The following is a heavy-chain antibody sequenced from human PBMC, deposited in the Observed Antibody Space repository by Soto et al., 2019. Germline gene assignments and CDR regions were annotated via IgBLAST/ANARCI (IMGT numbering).Heavy chain of an antibody. V-gene: IGHV2-70*01. CDR2: IDWDDDK. J-gene: IGHJ6*02. Sequence: VPTLVNPTQSLTLTCTFSGFSLSTSGMCVSWIRQPPGKALECLALIDWDDDKYYSTSLKTRLTISKDTSKNQVVLTMTNMDPVDTATYYCARIPAPYELVGGLGHYGMDVWGQGTTVTGSS. CDR1: GFSLSTSGMC. D-gene: IGHD2-15*01. CDR3: ARIPAPYELVGGLGHYGMDV.